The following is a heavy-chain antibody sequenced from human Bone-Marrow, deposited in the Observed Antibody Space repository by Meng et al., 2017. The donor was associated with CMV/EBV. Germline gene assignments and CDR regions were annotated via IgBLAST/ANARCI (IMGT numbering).Heavy chain of an antibody. CDR3: AKEVHQHYYYYYGMDV. J-gene: IGHJ6*02. Sequence: GESLKISCAASGFSFSTYAMHWVRQAPGKGLEWVANIKQDGSEKYYVDSVKGRFTISRDNSKNTLYLQMNSLRAEDTAVYYCAKEVHQHYYYYYGMDVWGQGTTVTVSS. CDR1: GFSFSTYA. V-gene: IGHV3-7*01. CDR2: IKQDGSEK.